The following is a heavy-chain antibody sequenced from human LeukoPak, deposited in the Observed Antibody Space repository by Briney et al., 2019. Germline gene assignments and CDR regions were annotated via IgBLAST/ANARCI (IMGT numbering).Heavy chain of an antibody. CDR3: AKDPSSSWFGDYFDY. J-gene: IGHJ4*02. V-gene: IGHV3-23*01. CDR2: ISGSGGST. Sequence: GGSLRLSCAASGFTFSNAWMSWVRQAPGKGLEWVSAISGSGGSTYYADSVKGRFTISRDNSKNTLYLQMNSLRAEDTAVYYCAKDPSSSWFGDYFDYWGQGTLVTVSS. D-gene: IGHD6-13*01. CDR1: GFTFSNAW.